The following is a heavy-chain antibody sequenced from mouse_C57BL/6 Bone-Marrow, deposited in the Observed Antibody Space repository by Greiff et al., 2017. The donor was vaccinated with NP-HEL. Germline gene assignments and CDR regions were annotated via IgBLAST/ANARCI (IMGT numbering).Heavy chain of an antibody. V-gene: IGHV5-12*01. Sequence: DVQLVESGGGLVQPGGSLKLSCAASGFTFSDYYMYWVRQTPEKRLEWVAYISNGGGRTYYPDTVKGRFTISRDNAKNTLYLQMSRLKAEDTARYYCARSTMITMDYWGQGTSVTVSS. J-gene: IGHJ4*01. CDR3: ARSTMITMDY. CDR2: ISNGGGRT. D-gene: IGHD2-4*01. CDR1: GFTFSDYY.